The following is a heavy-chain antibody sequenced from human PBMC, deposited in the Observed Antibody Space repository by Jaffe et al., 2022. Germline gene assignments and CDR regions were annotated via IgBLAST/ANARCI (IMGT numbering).Heavy chain of an antibody. V-gene: IGHV1-2*06. D-gene: IGHD2-2*01. CDR2: INPNSGGT. CDR1: GYTFTGYY. CDR3: ASYCSSTSCYSHDAFDI. Sequence: QVQLVQSGAEVKKPGASVKVSCKASGYTFTGYYMHWVRQAPGQGLEWMGRINPNSGGTNYAQKFQGRVTMTRDTSISTAYMELSRLRSDDTAVYYCASYCSSTSCYSHDAFDIWGQGTMVTVSS. J-gene: IGHJ3*02.